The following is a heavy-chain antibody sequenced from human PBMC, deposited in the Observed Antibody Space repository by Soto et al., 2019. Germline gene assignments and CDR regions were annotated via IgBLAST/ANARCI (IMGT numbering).Heavy chain of an antibody. CDR2: IWYDGSNK. CDR3: SRDRWCYCSCGSCYSMWFDP. V-gene: IGHV3-33*01. D-gene: IGHD2-15*01. CDR1: GFTFSSYG. Sequence: QVQLVESGGGVVQPGRSLRLSCAASGFTFSSYGMHWVRQAPGKGLEWVAVIWYDGSNKYYADSVKGRFTISRDNSKNTLYLQMSSLRAEDTAVYYCSRDRWCYCSCGSCYSMWFDPWGQGTLVTVSS. J-gene: IGHJ5*02.